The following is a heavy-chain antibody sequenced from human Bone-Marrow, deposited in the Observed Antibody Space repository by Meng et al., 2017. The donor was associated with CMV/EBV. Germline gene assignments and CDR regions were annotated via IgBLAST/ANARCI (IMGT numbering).Heavy chain of an antibody. CDR3: AGDRGRYFDN. Sequence: GGSLRLSCAASGFTVITTYMSWVRQAPGKGLEWVSLIYSGGGIHYADSVKGRFTISRDNFTNTLYLQMRSLRPEDTAVYYCAGDRGRYFDNWGERTLVTVSS. V-gene: IGHV3-66*02. D-gene: IGHD3-16*01. J-gene: IGHJ4*02. CDR2: IYSGGGI. CDR1: GFTVITTY.